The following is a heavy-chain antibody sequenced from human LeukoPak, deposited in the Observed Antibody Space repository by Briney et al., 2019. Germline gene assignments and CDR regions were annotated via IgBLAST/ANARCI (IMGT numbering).Heavy chain of an antibody. CDR3: TRGSCRNGVCHHFDY. J-gene: IGHJ4*02. CDR2: IRIKAYGGTT. V-gene: IGHV3-49*04. Sequence: GGSLRLSCTASGFTFGDYAMSWVRQAPGKGLEWVGFIRIKAYGGTTEYAASVKGRFTISRDDSKSIAYLQMNSLKTEDTAVYYCTRGSCRNGVCHHFDYWGQGTLVTVPS. D-gene: IGHD2-8*01. CDR1: GFTFGDYA.